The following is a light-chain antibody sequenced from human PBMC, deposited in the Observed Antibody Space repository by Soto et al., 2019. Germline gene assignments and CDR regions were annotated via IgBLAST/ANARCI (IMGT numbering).Light chain of an antibody. V-gene: IGLV3-25*02. CDR2: KDS. Sequence: SYELTQPPSVSVSPGQTARTTCSGDALPKQYAYWYQQKPGQAPVLVIYKDSERPSGIPERFSGSSSGTTVTLTISGVQAEDEADYYCQSADSSGTFYVFGNGTKVTVX. J-gene: IGLJ1*01. CDR3: QSADSSGTFYV. CDR1: ALPKQY.